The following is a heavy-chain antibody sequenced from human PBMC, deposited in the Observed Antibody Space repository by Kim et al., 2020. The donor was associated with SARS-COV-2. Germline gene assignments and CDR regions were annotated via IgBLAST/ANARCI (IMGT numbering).Heavy chain of an antibody. CDR1: GFTFSSYA. CDR3: VKSGEYYDSSGYSEPLFSY. D-gene: IGHD3-22*01. Sequence: GGSLRLSCAASGFTFSSYAMHWVRQAPGKGLEWVAVISYDGSNKYYADSVKGRFTISRDNSKNTLYLQMNSLRAEDTAVYYCVKSGEYYDSSGYSEPLFSYWGQGTLVTVSS. J-gene: IGHJ4*02. V-gene: IGHV3-30-3*01. CDR2: ISYDGSNK.